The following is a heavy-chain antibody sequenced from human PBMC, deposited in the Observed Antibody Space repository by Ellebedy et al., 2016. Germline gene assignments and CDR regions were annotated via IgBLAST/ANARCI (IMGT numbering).Heavy chain of an antibody. J-gene: IGHJ2*01. V-gene: IGHV3-23*01. Sequence: GGSLRLXXAASGFTFRTYAMSWVRQAPGKGLEWISFIGSSGASTNYSDSVKGRFTISRDNSKNTLYLQMNSLRAEDTAVYYCARDQTGGGWYFDLWGRGTLVTVSS. CDR2: IGSSGAST. CDR3: ARDQTGGGWYFDL. CDR1: GFTFRTYA. D-gene: IGHD3-16*01.